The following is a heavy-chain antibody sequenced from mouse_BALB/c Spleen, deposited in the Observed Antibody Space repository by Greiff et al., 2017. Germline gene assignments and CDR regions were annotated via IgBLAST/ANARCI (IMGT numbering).Heavy chain of an antibody. CDR2: IDPANGNT. J-gene: IGHJ4*01. D-gene: IGHD1-1*01. V-gene: IGHV14-3*02. CDR3: ARSDYYGSSPYAMDY. CDR1: GFNIKDTY. Sequence: EVKLMESGAELVKPGASVKLSCTASGFNIKDTYMHWVKQRPEQGLEWIGRIDPANGNTKYDPKFQGKATITADTSSNTAYLQLSSLTSEDTAVYYCARSDYYGSSPYAMDYWGQGTSVTVSS.